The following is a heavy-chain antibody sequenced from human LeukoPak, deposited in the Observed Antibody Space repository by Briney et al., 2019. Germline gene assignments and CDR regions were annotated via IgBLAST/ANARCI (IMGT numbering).Heavy chain of an antibody. D-gene: IGHD1-26*01. CDR3: ASSPAGRYTFEY. Sequence: GGSLRVSCAASGFTFTDRYMDWVRQAPGKGLEWVGRSRNKANSYTTEYAASVKGRFTVSRDDSNNSLYLQMNSLKTEDTAVYYCASSPAGRYTFEYWGQGTLVTVSS. CDR1: GFTFTDRY. V-gene: IGHV3-72*01. CDR2: SRNKANSYTT. J-gene: IGHJ4*02.